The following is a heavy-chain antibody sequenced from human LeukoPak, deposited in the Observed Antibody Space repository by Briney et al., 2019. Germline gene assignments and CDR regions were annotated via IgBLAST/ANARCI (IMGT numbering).Heavy chain of an antibody. V-gene: IGHV1-3*01. Sequence: ASVKVSCKASGYTFTNYVVRWVRQAPGQRPEWMGWINAGNGDTKYSQNFQGRVTITRDTSASTAYMELSSLTSEDTALYYCARDDCGDTCYPGGYWGQGTLVTVSS. CDR2: INAGNGDT. CDR3: ARDDCGDTCYPGGY. D-gene: IGHD2-21*01. J-gene: IGHJ4*02. CDR1: GYTFTNYV.